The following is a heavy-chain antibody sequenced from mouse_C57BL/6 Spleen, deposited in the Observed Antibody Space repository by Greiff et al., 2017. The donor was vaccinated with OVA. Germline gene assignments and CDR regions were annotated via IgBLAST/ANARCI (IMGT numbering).Heavy chain of an antibody. V-gene: IGHV1-74*01. D-gene: IGHD2-4*01. Sequence: QVQLQQSGAELVKPGASVKVSCKASGYTFTSYWMHWVKQRPGQGLEWIGRIHPSDSDTNYNQKFKGKATLTVDKSSSTAYMQLSSLTSEDSAVYYCATEGDYDGDYYFDYWGQGTTLTVSS. J-gene: IGHJ2*01. CDR3: ATEGDYDGDYYFDY. CDR1: GYTFTSYW. CDR2: IHPSDSDT.